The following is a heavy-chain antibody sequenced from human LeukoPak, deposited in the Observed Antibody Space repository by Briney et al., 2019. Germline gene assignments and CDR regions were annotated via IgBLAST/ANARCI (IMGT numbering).Heavy chain of an antibody. V-gene: IGHV4-61*05. CDR2: IYYSGST. D-gene: IGHD3-10*01. CDR3: ARHVGFITMVRGVINNNWFDP. Sequence: SETLSLTCTVSGGSISSSIYYWAWIRQPPGKGLEWIGYIYYSGSTNYNPSLKSRVTISVDTSKNQFSLKLSSVTAADTAVYYCARHVGFITMVRGVINNNWFDPWGQGTLVTVSS. J-gene: IGHJ5*02. CDR1: GGSISSSIYY.